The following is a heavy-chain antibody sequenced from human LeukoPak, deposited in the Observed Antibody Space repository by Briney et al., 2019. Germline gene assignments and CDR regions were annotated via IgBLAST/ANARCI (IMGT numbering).Heavy chain of an antibody. J-gene: IGHJ4*02. CDR1: GFPFSDAW. D-gene: IGHD3-10*01. Sequence: GGSLRLSCAVSGFPFSDAWMNWVRQVPGRGLEWVGLIKSKTNGGTTDYTTPVRGRFTISRDDSKNTLYLQMDSLKIEDTAVYYCVRELSGSFDYWGQGTLVTVSS. CDR3: VRELSGSFDY. V-gene: IGHV3-15*07. CDR2: IKSKTNGGTT.